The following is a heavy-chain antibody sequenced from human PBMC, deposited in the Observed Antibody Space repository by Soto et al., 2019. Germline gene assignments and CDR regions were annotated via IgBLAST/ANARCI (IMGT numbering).Heavy chain of an antibody. CDR3: ARSSGGSGKLWNYYGMDV. V-gene: IGHV3-21*06. CDR1: GFTFSSYS. Sequence: EVQLVESGEGLVKPGGSLRLSCAASGFTFSSYSMTWVRQAPGKGLGWVSSISSGSSYIYYADSVKGRFTISRDNAKNSLYLQMNSLRAEDTAVYYCARSSGGSGKLWNYYGMDVWGQGTTVTVSS. CDR2: ISSGSSYI. J-gene: IGHJ6*02. D-gene: IGHD3-10*01.